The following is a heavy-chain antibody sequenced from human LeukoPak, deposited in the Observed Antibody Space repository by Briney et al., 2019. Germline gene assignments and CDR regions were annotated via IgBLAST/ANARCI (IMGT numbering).Heavy chain of an antibody. CDR2: IYHSGST. D-gene: IGHD3-22*01. Sequence: PSGTLSLTCTVSGGSISSSNWWSWVRQPPGKGLEWIGEIYHSGSTNYNPSLKSQVTISVDKSKDQFSLRLSSVTAADTAVYYCARDGDPQNYYDSSGYYSFDYWGQGTLVTVSS. CDR1: GGSISSSNW. J-gene: IGHJ4*02. CDR3: ARDGDPQNYYDSSGYYSFDY. V-gene: IGHV4-4*02.